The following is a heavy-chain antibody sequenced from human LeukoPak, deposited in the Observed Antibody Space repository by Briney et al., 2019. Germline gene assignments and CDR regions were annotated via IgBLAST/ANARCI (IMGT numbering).Heavy chain of an antibody. J-gene: IGHJ6*02. CDR1: GFTVSSNY. Sequence: LTGGSLRLSCAASGFTVSSNYMSWVRQAPGKGLEWVSVIYSGGSTYYADSVKGRFTISRDNSKNTLYLQMNSLRAEDTAVYYCAATVTTYYYYYGMDVWGQGTTVTVSS. D-gene: IGHD4-17*01. V-gene: IGHV3-53*01. CDR2: IYSGGST. CDR3: AATVTTYYYYYGMDV.